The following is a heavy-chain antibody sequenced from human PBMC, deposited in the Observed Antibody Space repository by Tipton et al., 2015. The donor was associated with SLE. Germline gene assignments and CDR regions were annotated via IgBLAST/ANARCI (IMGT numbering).Heavy chain of an antibody. CDR3: ARENRGWAPDAFDI. J-gene: IGHJ3*02. V-gene: IGHV5-10-1*01. CDR1: GYSFTSYW. CDR2: IDPSDSYT. Sequence: QSGAEVKKPGESLRISCKGSGYSFTSYWISWVRQMPGKGLEWMGRIDPSDSYTNYNPSLKSRVTISVDTSKNQFSLKLRSVTAADTAVYYCARENRGWAPDAFDIWGQGTMVTVSS. D-gene: IGHD6-19*01.